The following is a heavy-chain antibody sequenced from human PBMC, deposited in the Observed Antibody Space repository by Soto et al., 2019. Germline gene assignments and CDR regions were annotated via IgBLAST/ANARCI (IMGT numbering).Heavy chain of an antibody. J-gene: IGHJ6*02. CDR3: AASHGILLPTYYYYGMDV. D-gene: IGHD3-3*01. CDR1: GFTFTSSA. CDR2: IVVGSGNT. Sequence: ASVKVSCKACGFTFTSSAVQWVRQARGQRLEWIGWIVVGSGNTNYAQKFQERVTITRDMSTSTAYMELSSLRSEDTAVYYCAASHGILLPTYYYYGMDVWGQGTTVTVSS. V-gene: IGHV1-58*01.